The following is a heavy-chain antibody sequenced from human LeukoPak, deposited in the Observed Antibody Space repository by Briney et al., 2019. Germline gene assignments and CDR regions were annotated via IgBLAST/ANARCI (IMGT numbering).Heavy chain of an antibody. CDR1: GITFRSYA. J-gene: IGHJ6*03. V-gene: IGHV3-23*01. CDR3: AKGGAATMRDGYNYYYYYMEV. CDR2: ISGSGGHT. Sequence: GGSLRLSCVASGITFRSYAMHWVRQAPGKGLEWVSLISGSGGHTYYGDSVKGRFTISRDNSTNRLYLQMNSLRPEDTAVYYCAKGGAATMRDGYNYYYYYMEVWGRGTTVTVSS. D-gene: IGHD5-24*01.